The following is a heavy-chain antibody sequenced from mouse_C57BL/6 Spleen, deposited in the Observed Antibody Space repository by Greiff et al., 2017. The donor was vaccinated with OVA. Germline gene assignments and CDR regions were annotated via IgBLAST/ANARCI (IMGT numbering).Heavy chain of an antibody. CDR2: IDPETGGT. V-gene: IGHV1-15*01. CDR1: GYTFTDYE. Sequence: VKLVESGAELVRPGASVTLSCKASGYTFTDYEMHWVKQTPVHGLEWIGAIDPETGGTAYNQKFKGKAILTADKSSSTAYMELRSLTSEDSAVYYCTSTQDFDYWGQGTTLTVSS. D-gene: IGHD3-2*02. CDR3: TSTQDFDY. J-gene: IGHJ2*01.